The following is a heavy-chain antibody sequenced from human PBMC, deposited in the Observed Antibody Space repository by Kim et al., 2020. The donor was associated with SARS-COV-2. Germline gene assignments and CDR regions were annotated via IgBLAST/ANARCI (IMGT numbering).Heavy chain of an antibody. Sequence: GGSLRLSCAASGFTFSSYSMNWVRQAPGKGLEWVSSISSSSSYIYYADSVKGRFTISRDNAKNSLYLQMNSLRAEDTAVYYCARDPLRNYDILTGYYSPGWAYYFDYWGQGTLVTVSS. J-gene: IGHJ4*02. CDR1: GFTFSSYS. V-gene: IGHV3-21*01. CDR3: ARDPLRNYDILTGYYSPGWAYYFDY. CDR2: ISSSSSYI. D-gene: IGHD3-9*01.